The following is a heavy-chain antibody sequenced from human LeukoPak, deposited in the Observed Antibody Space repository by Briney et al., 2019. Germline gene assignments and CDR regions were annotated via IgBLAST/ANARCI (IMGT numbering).Heavy chain of an antibody. Sequence: ASVKVSCKASGYTFTSYDINWVRQATGQGLEWMGWMNPNSGNTGYAQKFQGRVTMTRDTSISTAYMELSRLRSDDTAVYYCARGSSGWYSFDPWGQGTLVTVSS. CDR1: GYTFTSYD. CDR3: ARGSSGWYSFDP. CDR2: MNPNSGNT. J-gene: IGHJ5*02. V-gene: IGHV1-8*01. D-gene: IGHD6-19*01.